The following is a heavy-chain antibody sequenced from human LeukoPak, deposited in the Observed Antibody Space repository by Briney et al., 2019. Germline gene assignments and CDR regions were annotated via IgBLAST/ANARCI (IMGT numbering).Heavy chain of an antibody. CDR1: GYTFTGYY. D-gene: IGHD6-13*01. CDR2: INPNSGGT. V-gene: IGHV1-2*02. CDR3: ARGYPRIAAAGKEYFQH. Sequence: ASVKVSCKASGYTFTGYYMHWVRQAPGQGLEWMGWINPNSGGTSYAQKFQGRVTMTRDTPISTAYMELSRLRSDDTAVYYCARGYPRIAAAGKEYFQHWGQGTLVTVSS. J-gene: IGHJ1*01.